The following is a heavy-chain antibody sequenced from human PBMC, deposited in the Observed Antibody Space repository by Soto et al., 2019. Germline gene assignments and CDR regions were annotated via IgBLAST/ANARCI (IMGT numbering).Heavy chain of an antibody. V-gene: IGHV1-18*01. CDR3: ARRQWLVGGYYYGMDV. D-gene: IGHD6-19*01. Sequence: ASVKDSCKASGYTFTNYGISLVRQAPGQGLEWMGWNSAYNGNTNYAQKLQGRVTMTTDTSTSTAYMELRSLRSDDTAVYYCARRQWLVGGYYYGMDVWGQGTTVTVSS. J-gene: IGHJ6*02. CDR1: GYTFTNYG. CDR2: NSAYNGNT.